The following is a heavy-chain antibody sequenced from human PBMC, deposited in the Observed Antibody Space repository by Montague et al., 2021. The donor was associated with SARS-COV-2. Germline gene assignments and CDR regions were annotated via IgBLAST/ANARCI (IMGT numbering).Heavy chain of an antibody. CDR1: GFTFSEYH. D-gene: IGHD1-14*01. Sequence: SLRFSCAASGFTFSEYHMTWVRQAPGKGLQWVSYISRDSAEVYYAESVKGRFSISRDNDRSALYLQLNNLRNEDTATYYCARDSGITGADDYWGQGTLVVVSS. V-gene: IGHV3-48*02. J-gene: IGHJ4*02. CDR3: ARDSGITGADDY. CDR2: ISRDSAEV.